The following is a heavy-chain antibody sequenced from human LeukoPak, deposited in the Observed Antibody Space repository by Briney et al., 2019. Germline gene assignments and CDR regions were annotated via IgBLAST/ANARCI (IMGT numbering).Heavy chain of an antibody. CDR2: IIISSSYT. J-gene: IGHJ6*03. CDR1: GFTFSIYS. V-gene: IGHV3-21*01. D-gene: IGHD3-9*01. CDR3: ARDGDILTGYYPHYYMDV. Sequence: GGSLRLSCAASGFTFSIYSMNWVRKAPGKGLDGVSSIIISSSYTYYADSVKGRFTISRDNAKNSLYLQMNSLRAEDTAVYYCARDGDILTGYYPHYYMDVWGKGTTVTVSS.